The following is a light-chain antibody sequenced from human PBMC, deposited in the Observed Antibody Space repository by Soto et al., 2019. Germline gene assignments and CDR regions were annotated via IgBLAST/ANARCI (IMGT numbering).Light chain of an antibody. V-gene: IGKV4-1*01. Sequence: DIVMTQFSESLAVFMGERATINCKSSQSVLYSSNNKNYLAWYQQKPGQPPKLLIYWASTRESGVPDRFSGSGSGTDFTLTISSLQAEDVAVYYCQQYYSTRTFGQGTKVDI. J-gene: IGKJ1*01. CDR3: QQYYSTRT. CDR2: WAS. CDR1: QSVLYSSNNKNY.